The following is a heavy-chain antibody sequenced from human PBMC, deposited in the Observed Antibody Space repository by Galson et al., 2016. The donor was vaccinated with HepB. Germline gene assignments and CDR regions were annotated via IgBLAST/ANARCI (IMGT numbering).Heavy chain of an antibody. CDR3: ARAGWQWLVPSDY. V-gene: IGHV3-33*08. J-gene: IGHJ4*02. CDR1: GFTFSDYY. D-gene: IGHD6-19*01. Sequence: SLRLSCAASGFTFSDYYMSWIRQAPGKGLEWVALISSDGSNKYYVDSVKGRFTISRDNSKSTLFLQMNSLRVEDTAIYCCARAGWQWLVPSDYWGQGTLVTVSS. CDR2: ISSDGSNK.